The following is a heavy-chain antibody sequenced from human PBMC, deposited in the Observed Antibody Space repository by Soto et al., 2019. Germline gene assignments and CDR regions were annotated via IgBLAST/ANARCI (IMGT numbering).Heavy chain of an antibody. V-gene: IGHV4-30-2*01. CDR3: ARPLAGNDAFDI. J-gene: IGHJ3*02. CDR2: IYHSGST. Sequence: ILSLTSAVSGGPISSGGYSWSWIRQPPGKGLELIGYIYHSGSTYYNPSLKSRVTKSVDRPKNQFSLKLSSVTAADTAVYYCARPLAGNDAFDIWGQGTMVTGSS. D-gene: IGHD6-25*01. CDR1: GGPISSGGYS.